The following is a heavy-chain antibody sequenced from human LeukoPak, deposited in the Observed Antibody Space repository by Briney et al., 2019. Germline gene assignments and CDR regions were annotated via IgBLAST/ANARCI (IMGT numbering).Heavy chain of an antibody. CDR3: ARLTYDSSGFDY. J-gene: IGHJ4*02. CDR1: GDSISSGAYS. Sequence: SETLSLTCAVSGDSISSGAYSWNWIRQPPGKGLEWIGCIYHSGNTYYNPSLKSRVTISIDRSKNQFSLILTSVTAADTAVYFCARLTYDSSGFDYWGQGTLVTVSS. CDR2: IYHSGNT. V-gene: IGHV4-30-2*01. D-gene: IGHD3-22*01.